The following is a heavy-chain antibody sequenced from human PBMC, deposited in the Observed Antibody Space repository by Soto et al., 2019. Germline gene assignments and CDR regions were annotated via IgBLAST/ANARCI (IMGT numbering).Heavy chain of an antibody. CDR3: ARSGIQLWFFDAFDI. Sequence: ASVKVACKASGYTFSGYAMHWVRQAPGQGLEWMGWINPNSGGTNYAQKFQGWVTMTRDTSNSTAYMELSRLRSDDTAVYYCARSGIQLWFFDAFDIWGQGTMVTVSS. CDR2: INPNSGGT. CDR1: GYTFSGYA. D-gene: IGHD5-18*01. J-gene: IGHJ3*02. V-gene: IGHV1-2*04.